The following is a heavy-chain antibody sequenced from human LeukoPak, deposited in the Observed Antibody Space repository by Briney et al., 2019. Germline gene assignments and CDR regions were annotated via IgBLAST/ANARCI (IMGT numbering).Heavy chain of an antibody. CDR1: GFTFSTYA. CDR2: ISGDGVYI. D-gene: IGHD5-18*01. J-gene: IGHJ4*02. Sequence: GGSLRLSCAASGFTFSTYAMTWVRQAPGKGLEWLSAISGDGVYIYYSESVKGRFTNSRDNSKSTLYLQMSNLRAEATAVYYCAKNRATGMAFYDYWGQGIQVTISS. CDR3: AKNRATGMAFYDY. V-gene: IGHV3-23*01.